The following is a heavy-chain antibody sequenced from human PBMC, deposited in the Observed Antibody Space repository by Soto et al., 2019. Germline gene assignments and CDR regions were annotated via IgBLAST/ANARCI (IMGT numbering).Heavy chain of an antibody. CDR3: AKSLTTVTTLVDY. Sequence: ASVKVSCKASGYTFTDYYMHWVRQAPGQGLEWMGWINPNSGGTYHAQKFQGRVTMARDTSISTAYMELSRLGSDDTAVYYCAKSLTTVTTLVDYWGQGTLVTVS. CDR2: INPNSGGT. V-gene: IGHV1-2*02. J-gene: IGHJ4*02. CDR1: GYTFTDYY. D-gene: IGHD4-17*01.